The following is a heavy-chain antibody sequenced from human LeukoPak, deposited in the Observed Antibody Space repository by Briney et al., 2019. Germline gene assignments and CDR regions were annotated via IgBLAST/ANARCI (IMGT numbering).Heavy chain of an antibody. CDR2: ISASGVMT. CDR3: AKDRSIGTYYTFDH. Sequence: GGSLRLSCAASGFTFSSYSMTWVRQAPGKGLEWVSSISASGVMTYYADSVKGRFTVSRDTSKNSLYLQMSSLTAADTAVYYCAKDRSIGTYYTFDHWGQGTLVTVSS. CDR1: GFTFSSYS. D-gene: IGHD1-26*01. J-gene: IGHJ4*02. V-gene: IGHV3-23*01.